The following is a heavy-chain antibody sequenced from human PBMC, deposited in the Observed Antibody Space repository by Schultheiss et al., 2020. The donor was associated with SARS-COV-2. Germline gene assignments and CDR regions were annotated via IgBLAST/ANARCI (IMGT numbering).Heavy chain of an antibody. CDR3: ARQKGGYSYGLTPNYYFDY. CDR1: GFTFDDYA. CDR2: ISWNSGSI. D-gene: IGHD5-18*01. V-gene: IGHV3-9*01. Sequence: GGSLRLSCAASGFTFDDYAMHWVRQAPGKGLEWVSGISWNSGSIGYADSVKGRFTISRDNAKNSLYLQMNSLRAEDTALYYCARQKGGYSYGLTPNYYFDYWGQGTLVTVSS. J-gene: IGHJ4*02.